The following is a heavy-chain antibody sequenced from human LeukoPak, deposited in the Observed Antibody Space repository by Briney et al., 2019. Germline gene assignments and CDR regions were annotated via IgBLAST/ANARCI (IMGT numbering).Heavy chain of an antibody. CDR1: GGSISSYY. J-gene: IGHJ4*02. Sequence: PSETLSLTCTVSGGSISSYYWSWIRQPPGKGLEWIGYIYYSGSTNYNPSLKSRVTISVDTSKNQFSLKLSSVTAADTAVYYCARANYDFWSGYYTPHNMYFDYWGQGTLVTVSS. V-gene: IGHV4-59*01. D-gene: IGHD3-3*01. CDR3: ARANYDFWSGYYTPHNMYFDY. CDR2: IYYSGST.